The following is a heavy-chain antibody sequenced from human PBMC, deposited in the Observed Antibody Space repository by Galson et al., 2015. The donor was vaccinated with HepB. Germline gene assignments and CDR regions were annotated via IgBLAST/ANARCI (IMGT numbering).Heavy chain of an antibody. D-gene: IGHD5-18*01. V-gene: IGHV1-69*13. Sequence: SVKVSCKASGGTFSSYAISWVRQAPGQGLEWMGGIIPIFGTANYAQKFQGRVTITADESTSTAYMELSSLRSEDTAVYYCASGGYTPVTNYYYYYGMDVWGQGTTVTVSS. CDR1: GGTFSSYA. CDR3: ASGGYTPVTNYYYYYGMDV. CDR2: IIPIFGTA. J-gene: IGHJ6*02.